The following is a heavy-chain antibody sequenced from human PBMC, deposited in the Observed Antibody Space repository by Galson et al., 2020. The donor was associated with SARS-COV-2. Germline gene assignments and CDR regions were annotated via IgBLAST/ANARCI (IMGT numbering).Heavy chain of an antibody. CDR1: GFTFSSDG. D-gene: IGHD1-1*01. J-gene: IGHJ4*02. V-gene: IGHV3-33*01. CDR2: IWYDVSNR. Sequence: GGSLRLSCVASGFTFSSDGMHWVRQAPGKGLEWVAVIWYDVSNRNYADSVKGRFTVSRDNSRNTLYLQMNSLRAEDTAVYYCARDRGYLYYFDYWGQGTLVTVSS. CDR3: ARDRGYLYYFDY.